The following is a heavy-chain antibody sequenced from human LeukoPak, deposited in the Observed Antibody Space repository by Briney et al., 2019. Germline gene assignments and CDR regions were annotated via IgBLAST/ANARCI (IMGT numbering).Heavy chain of an antibody. CDR1: GYTFTGYY. D-gene: IGHD3-3*01. CDR2: INPNSGGT. Sequence: GASVKVSCKASGYTFTGYYIHWVRQAPGQGLEWMGWINPNSGGTNYAQKFHGRVTMTRDTSISTAYMELSRLRSDDTAVYYCARGNYDPSVYYYYYMDVWGKGTTVTVS. V-gene: IGHV1-2*02. J-gene: IGHJ6*03. CDR3: ARGNYDPSVYYYYYMDV.